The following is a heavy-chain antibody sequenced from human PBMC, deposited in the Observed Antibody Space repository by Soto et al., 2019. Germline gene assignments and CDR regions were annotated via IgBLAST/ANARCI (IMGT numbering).Heavy chain of an antibody. CDR1: CLSHRANKVC. CDR2: IDLDDEK. D-gene: IGHD3-22*01. CDR3: ARMRPTEDTYGYYYYLDY. Sequence: CSSCCLSHRANKVCVSWIRQPPGKALEWLARIDLDDEKYYSTSLKTRLTISKDTSKNQVVLTMTNMDPVDTATYYCARMRPTEDTYGYYYYLDYWGQGTPVTVSS. J-gene: IGHJ4*02. V-gene: IGHV2-70*11.